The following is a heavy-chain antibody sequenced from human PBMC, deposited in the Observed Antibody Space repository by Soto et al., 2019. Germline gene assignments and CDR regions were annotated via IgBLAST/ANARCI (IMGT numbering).Heavy chain of an antibody. CDR3: ARAARIAVAGTRWFDP. CDR2: IWYDGSNK. J-gene: IGHJ5*02. D-gene: IGHD6-19*01. CDR1: GFTFSSYG. V-gene: IGHV3-33*01. Sequence: QVQLVESGGGVVQPGRSLRLSCAASGFTFSSYGMHWVRQAPGKGLEWVAVIWYDGSNKYYADSVKGRFTISRDNSKNTLYRQLNSLGAEDTAVYYCARAARIAVAGTRWFDPWGQGTLVTVSS.